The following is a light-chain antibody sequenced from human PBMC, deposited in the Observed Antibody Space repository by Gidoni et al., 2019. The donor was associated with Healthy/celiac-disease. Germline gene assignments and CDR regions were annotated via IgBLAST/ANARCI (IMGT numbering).Light chain of an antibody. CDR3: QQYGSSPPG. Sequence: EIVLTQSPVTLSLSPGERATLSCSASQSVSSSYLAWYQQKPGQAPRLLIYGASSRPTGIPDRFSGSGSGTDFTLTISRLEPEDFAMYYCQQYGSSPPGFGPETKVDIK. CDR2: GAS. J-gene: IGKJ3*01. CDR1: QSVSSSY. V-gene: IGKV3-20*01.